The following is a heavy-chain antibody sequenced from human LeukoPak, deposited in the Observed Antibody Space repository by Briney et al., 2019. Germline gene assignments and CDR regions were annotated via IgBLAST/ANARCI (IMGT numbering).Heavy chain of an antibody. D-gene: IGHD3-10*01. CDR3: ARASRGGYYYYYYMDV. CDR1: GGSFSGYY. J-gene: IGHJ6*03. CDR2: INHSGST. Sequence: PSETLSLTCAVYGGSFSGYYWSWVRQPPGKGLEWSGEINHSGSTNYNPSLKSRVTISVDTSKNQFSLKLSPVTAADTAVYYCARASRGGYYYYYYMDVWGKGTTVTVSS. V-gene: IGHV4-34*01.